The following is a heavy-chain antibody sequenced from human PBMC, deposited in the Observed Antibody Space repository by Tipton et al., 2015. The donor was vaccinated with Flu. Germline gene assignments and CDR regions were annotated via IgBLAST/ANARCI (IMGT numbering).Heavy chain of an antibody. J-gene: IGHJ4*02. D-gene: IGHD6-13*01. CDR1: GDSISRSSYY. CDR2: IYYSGRT. Sequence: TLSLTCTVFGDSISRSSYYWGWIRQPPGKGLEWIGNIYYSGRTYYNPPLKSRVTMSVDTSKNQFSLNLRSVTAADTAVYYCARDVIAATGTGYWGRGTLVTVSS. V-gene: IGHV4-39*01. CDR3: ARDVIAATGTGY.